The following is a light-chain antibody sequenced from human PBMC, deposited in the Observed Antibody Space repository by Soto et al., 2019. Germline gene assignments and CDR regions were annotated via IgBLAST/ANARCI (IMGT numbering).Light chain of an antibody. CDR1: QSVGSSH. CDR3: QQYGSAPWT. CDR2: GAS. J-gene: IGKJ1*01. Sequence: EIVLTQSPGTLSLSPGESATLSRRASQSVGSSHLAWYQQKPGQAYSLLMYGASSRATGIPDRFSGSGSGTDFTLTISRLEPEEFAVYYCQQYGSAPWTVGQGTKVDIK. V-gene: IGKV3-20*01.